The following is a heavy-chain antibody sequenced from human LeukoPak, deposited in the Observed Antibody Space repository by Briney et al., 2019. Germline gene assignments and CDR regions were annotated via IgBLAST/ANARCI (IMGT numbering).Heavy chain of an antibody. Sequence: GGSLRLSCAASGFSFSDSYMSWIRQAPGKGLEWVSYISSSDDYKYYADSVKGRFTISRDNAKNSLYLHMNSLRAEDTAVYYCARGGDWCDPWGQGTLVTVSS. CDR1: GFSFSDSY. V-gene: IGHV3-11*04. J-gene: IGHJ5*02. CDR2: ISSSDDYK. CDR3: ARGGDWCDP. D-gene: IGHD1-26*01.